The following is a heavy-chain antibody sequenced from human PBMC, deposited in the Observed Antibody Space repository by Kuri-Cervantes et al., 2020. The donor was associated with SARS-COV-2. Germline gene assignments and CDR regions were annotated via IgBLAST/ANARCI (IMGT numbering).Heavy chain of an antibody. CDR1: GGSISSYY. CDR2: IYYSGST. V-gene: IGHV4-59*01. D-gene: IGHD3-3*01. CDR3: ARWPSRSGSIDY. Sequence: GSLRLSCTVSGGSISSYYWSWIRQPPGKGLEWIGYIYYSGSTNYNPSLKSRVTISVDTSKNQFSLKLSSVTAADTAVYYCARWPSRSGSIDYWGQGTLVTVSS. J-gene: IGHJ4*02.